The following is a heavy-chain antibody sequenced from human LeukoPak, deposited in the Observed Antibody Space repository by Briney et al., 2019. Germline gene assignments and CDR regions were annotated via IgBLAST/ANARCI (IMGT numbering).Heavy chain of an antibody. CDR1: GSSVSSDEYY. CDR3: ARVKVLRFLEWFLDF. D-gene: IGHD3-3*01. CDR2: VYYSGSS. Sequence: SETLSLTCTVSGSSVSSDEYYWSWARQHPGKGLEWIGYVYYSGSSYYIPSLESRVTMSVEVSKNQFSLELRSVTAADTAVYYCARVKVLRFLEWFLDFWGQGALVTVSS. V-gene: IGHV4-31*03. J-gene: IGHJ4*02.